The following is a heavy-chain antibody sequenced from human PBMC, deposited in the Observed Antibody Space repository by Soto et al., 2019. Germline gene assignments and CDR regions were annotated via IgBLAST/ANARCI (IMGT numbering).Heavy chain of an antibody. CDR2: IIPIFGTA. CDR3: ARDSVDSSGYGTSDFDY. Sequence: ASVKVSCKASGGTFSSYAISWVRQAPGQGLEWMGGIIPIFGTANYAQKFQGRVTITADESTSTAYMELSSLRSEDTAVYYCARDSVDSSGYGTSDFDYWGQGTLVTVSS. CDR1: GGTFSSYA. D-gene: IGHD3-22*01. V-gene: IGHV1-69*13. J-gene: IGHJ4*02.